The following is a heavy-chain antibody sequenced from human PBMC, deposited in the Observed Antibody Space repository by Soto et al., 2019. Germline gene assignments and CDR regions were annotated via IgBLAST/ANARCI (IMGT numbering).Heavy chain of an antibody. V-gene: IGHV3-33*01. J-gene: IGHJ6*02. Sequence: GGSLRLSCAASGFTFSSYGMHWVRQAPGKGLEWVAVIWYDGSNKYYADSVKGRFTISRDNSKNTLYLQMNSLRAEDTAVYYCARDMGAGIYYYYYYGMDVWGQGTTVTVSS. CDR2: IWYDGSNK. CDR3: ARDMGAGIYYYYYYGMDV. CDR1: GFTFSSYG. D-gene: IGHD2-21*01.